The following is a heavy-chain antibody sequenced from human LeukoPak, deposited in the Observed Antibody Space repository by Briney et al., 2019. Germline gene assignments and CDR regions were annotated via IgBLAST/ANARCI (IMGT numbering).Heavy chain of an antibody. CDR2: ISYDGSNK. V-gene: IGHV3-30*18. CDR1: GFTFSSYG. J-gene: IGHJ4*02. CDR3: AKEMYDY. Sequence: GGSLRLSCAASGFTFSSYGMHWVRQAPGKGLECVAVISYDGSNKYYADSVKCRFTISRDNSKNTLYLQMNSLRAEDTAVYSCAKEMYDYWGQGTLVTVSS.